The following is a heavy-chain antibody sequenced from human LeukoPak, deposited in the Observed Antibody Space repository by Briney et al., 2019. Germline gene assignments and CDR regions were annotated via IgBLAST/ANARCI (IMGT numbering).Heavy chain of an antibody. D-gene: IGHD3-10*01. CDR2: ISYDGSNK. CDR1: GFTFSSYA. J-gene: IGHJ3*02. V-gene: IGHV3-30-3*01. CDR3: AREVRAFDI. Sequence: PRGSLRLSCAASGFTFSSYAMHWVRQAPGKGLEWVAVISYDGSNKYYADSVKGRFTISRDNSKNTLYLQMNSLRAEDTAVYYCAREVRAFDIWGQGTMSPSLQ.